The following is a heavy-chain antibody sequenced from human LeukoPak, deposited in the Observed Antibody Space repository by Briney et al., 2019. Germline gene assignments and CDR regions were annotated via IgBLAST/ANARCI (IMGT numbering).Heavy chain of an antibody. J-gene: IGHJ4*02. D-gene: IGHD5-18*01. Sequence: GESLKISCKASGYRFPSYWITWVRQMPGKGLEWMGGIDPIDSYTTYSPSFQGHVTISADKSIATVYLQWSSLKASDTAMYYCATARVDTAMADFDYWGQGTLVTVSS. CDR3: ATARVDTAMADFDY. CDR1: GYRFPSYW. V-gene: IGHV5-10-1*01. CDR2: IDPIDSYT.